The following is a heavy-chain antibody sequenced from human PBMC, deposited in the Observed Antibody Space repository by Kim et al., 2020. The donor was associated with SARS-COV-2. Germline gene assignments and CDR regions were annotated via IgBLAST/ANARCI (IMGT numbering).Heavy chain of an antibody. CDR2: IYYSGST. CDR3: ARVRRSCIKGICQTHHYYGMDV. CDR1: GGSISYYY. J-gene: IGHJ6*02. Sequence: SETLSLICTVSGGSISYYYWSWIRQPPGKGLEWIGYIYYSGSTDYNPSLKSRVTIAVDTSKNQFSLKLGSVTAADTAVYYCARVRRSCIKGICQTHHYYGMDVWGQGTTVTVSS. D-gene: IGHD2-8*01. V-gene: IGHV4-59*01.